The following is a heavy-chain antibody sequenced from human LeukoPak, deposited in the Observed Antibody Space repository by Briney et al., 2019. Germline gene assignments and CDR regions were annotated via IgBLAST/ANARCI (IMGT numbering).Heavy chain of an antibody. CDR3: ATLLQYQNDY. D-gene: IGHD4-11*01. J-gene: IGHJ4*02. CDR1: GFTFDDYG. V-gene: IGHV3-20*04. CDR2: INWNGGST. Sequence: GGSLRLSCAASGFTFDDYGMSWVRQAPGKGLEWVSGINWNGGSTGYADSVKGRFTISRDNSKNTLYLQMNSLRAEDTAVYYCATLLQYQNDYWGQGTLVTVSS.